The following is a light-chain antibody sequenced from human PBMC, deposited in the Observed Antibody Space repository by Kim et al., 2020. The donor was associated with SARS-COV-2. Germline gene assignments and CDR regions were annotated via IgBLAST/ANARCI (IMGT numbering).Light chain of an antibody. Sequence: SVGDRVTITCRASQSISNYLNWYQQKPRKATKLLIDAASSLHSGAPSRFSGSGAGTDFTLTITSLQPEEFATYVCQQSHTAPLLSFGGGTKVDIK. CDR2: AAS. CDR3: QQSHTAPLLS. V-gene: IGKV1-39*01. CDR1: QSISNY. J-gene: IGKJ4*01.